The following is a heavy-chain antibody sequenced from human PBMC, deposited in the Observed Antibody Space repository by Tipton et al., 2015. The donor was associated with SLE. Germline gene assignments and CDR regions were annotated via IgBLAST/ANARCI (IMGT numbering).Heavy chain of an antibody. CDR1: GFTVSSNY. CDR2: IYSGGSA. V-gene: IGHV3-53*03. J-gene: IGHJ5*02. Sequence: SLRLSCAASGFTVSSNYMSWVRQAPGKGLEWVSVIYSGGSAYYADSVKGRFTISRDNAKNSLYLQMNSLRAEDTAVYYCAGLTTGSPWGQGTLVTVSS. CDR3: AGLTTGSP. D-gene: IGHD4-17*01.